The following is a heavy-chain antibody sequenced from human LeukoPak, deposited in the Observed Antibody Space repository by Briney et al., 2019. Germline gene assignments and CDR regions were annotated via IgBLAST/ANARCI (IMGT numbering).Heavy chain of an antibody. CDR1: GFTFSSYA. J-gene: IGHJ4*02. Sequence: GGSLRLSCASSGFTFSSYAMSWVRQAPGKGLEWVSAISGSGGSTYYADSVKGRFTISRDNSKNTLYLQMNSLRAEDTAVYYCARRGAMVRGVIFGFDSWGQGTLVTVSS. CDR3: ARRGAMVRGVIFGFDS. CDR2: ISGSGGST. D-gene: IGHD3-10*01. V-gene: IGHV3-23*01.